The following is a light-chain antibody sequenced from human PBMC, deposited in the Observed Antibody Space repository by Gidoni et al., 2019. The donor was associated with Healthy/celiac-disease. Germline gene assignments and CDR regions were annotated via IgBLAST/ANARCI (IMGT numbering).Light chain of an antibody. CDR1: QSVSSY. V-gene: IGKV3-11*01. CDR2: DAS. Sequence: LSLSPGERATLSCRASQSVSSYLAWYQQKPGQAPRLLIYDASNRATGIPARFSGSGSGTDFTLTISSLEPEDFAVYYCQQRSNWPRLTFGGGTKVEIK. J-gene: IGKJ4*01. CDR3: QQRSNWPRLT.